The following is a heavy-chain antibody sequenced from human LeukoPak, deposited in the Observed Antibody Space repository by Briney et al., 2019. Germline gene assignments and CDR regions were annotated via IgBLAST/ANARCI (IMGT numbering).Heavy chain of an antibody. CDR1: GGSISSGGYY. Sequence: SETLSLTCTVSGGSISSGGYYWSWIRQHPGKGLEWIGYIYYSGSTYYNPSLKSRVTISVDTSKNQFSLKLSSVTAADTAVYYCASTDTFGNWFDPWGQGTLVTVSS. J-gene: IGHJ5*02. CDR3: ASTDTFGNWFDP. CDR2: IYYSGST. D-gene: IGHD3-16*01. V-gene: IGHV4-31*03.